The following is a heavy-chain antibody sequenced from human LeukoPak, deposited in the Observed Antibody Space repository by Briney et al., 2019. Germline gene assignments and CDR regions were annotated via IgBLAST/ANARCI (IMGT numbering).Heavy chain of an antibody. CDR2: IIPIFGTA. D-gene: IGHD1-7*01. V-gene: IGHV1-69*05. J-gene: IGHJ6*03. CDR3: ARGLELPIYYMDV. Sequence: ASVKVSCKASGGTLSSYAISWVRQAPGQGLEWMGGIIPIFGTANYAQKFQGRVTITTDESTSTAYMELSSLRSEDTAVYYCARGLELPIYYMDVWGKGTTVTVSS. CDR1: GGTLSSYA.